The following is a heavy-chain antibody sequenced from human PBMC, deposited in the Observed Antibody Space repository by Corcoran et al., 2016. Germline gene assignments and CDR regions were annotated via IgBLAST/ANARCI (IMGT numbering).Heavy chain of an antibody. D-gene: IGHD3-3*01. CDR3: ARARWAIFGVAYYYGMDV. CDR2: IIPIFGTA. CDR1: GGTFSSYA. J-gene: IGHJ6*02. V-gene: IGHV1-69*06. Sequence: QVQLVQSGAEVKKPGSSVKVSCKASGGTFSSYAISWVRQAPGQGLEWMGGIIPIFGTANYAQKFQGRVTITADKSTSTAYMELSSLRSEDTAVYYCARARWAIFGVAYYYGMDVWGQGTTVTVSS.